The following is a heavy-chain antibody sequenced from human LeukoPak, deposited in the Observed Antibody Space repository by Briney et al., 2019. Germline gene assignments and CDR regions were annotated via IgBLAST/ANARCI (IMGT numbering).Heavy chain of an antibody. CDR1: GYTFTSYD. CDR3: ARSATVVTPVPGY. J-gene: IGHJ4*02. Sequence: GASVKVSCKASGYTFTSYDINLVRQATGQGLEWMGWMNPNSGNTGYAQKFQGRVTMTRNTSISTAYMELSSLRSEDTAVYYCARSATVVTPVPGYWGQGTLVTVSS. D-gene: IGHD4-23*01. CDR2: MNPNSGNT. V-gene: IGHV1-8*01.